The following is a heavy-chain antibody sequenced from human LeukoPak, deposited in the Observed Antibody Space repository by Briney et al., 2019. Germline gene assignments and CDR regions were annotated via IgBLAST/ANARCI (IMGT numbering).Heavy chain of an antibody. CDR3: AKVWTMVYANDY. CDR1: GFTFSSYA. V-gene: IGHV3-23*01. D-gene: IGHD2-8*01. J-gene: IGHJ4*02. CDR2: ISGSGGST. Sequence: GGSLRLSCAASGFTFSSYAMSWVRQAPGKGLVWVSAISGSGGSTYYADSVKGRFTISRDNSKNTLYLQMNSLRAEDTAVYYCAKVWTMVYANDYWGQGTLVTVSS.